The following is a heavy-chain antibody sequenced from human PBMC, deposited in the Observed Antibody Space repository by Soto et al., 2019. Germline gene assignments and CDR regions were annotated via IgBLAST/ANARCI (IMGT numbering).Heavy chain of an antibody. Sequence: SETLSLTCTVSGGSVSSDSYYWSWIRQPPGKGLEWIGYIFYTGTTNYNPSLKSRVTISLDTSKNQFSLKLSSVTAADTAMYYCASRNGRDYWGQGTLVPVSS. J-gene: IGHJ4*02. CDR2: IFYTGTT. V-gene: IGHV4-61*01. CDR3: ASRNGRDY. CDR1: GGSVSSDSYY.